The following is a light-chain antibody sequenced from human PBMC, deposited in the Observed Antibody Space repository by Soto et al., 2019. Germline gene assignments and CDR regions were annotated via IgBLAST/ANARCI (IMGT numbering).Light chain of an antibody. Sequence: EIVLTQSPATLSLSPGERATLSCRASQSLSNFLAWYQQKPGQAPRLLIYDASNRPTGIPVRFSGSGSGTDFTLTISSLEPEDFAVYYCQLRSYLFAFGPGTTVDIK. CDR1: QSLSNF. J-gene: IGKJ3*01. CDR3: QLRSYLFA. CDR2: DAS. V-gene: IGKV3-11*01.